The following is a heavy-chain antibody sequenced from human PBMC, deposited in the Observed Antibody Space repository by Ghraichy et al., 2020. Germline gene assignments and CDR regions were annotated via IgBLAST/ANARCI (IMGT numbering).Heavy chain of an antibody. Sequence: GGSLRLSCAASGFTFSSYAMHWVRQAPGKGLEWVAVISYDGSNKYYADSVKGRFTISRDNSKNTLYLQMNSLRAEDTAVYYCARQSYYYDSSGPPQYWGQGTLVTVSS. CDR2: ISYDGSNK. D-gene: IGHD3-22*01. CDR1: GFTFSSYA. CDR3: ARQSYYYDSSGPPQY. J-gene: IGHJ4*02. V-gene: IGHV3-30-3*01.